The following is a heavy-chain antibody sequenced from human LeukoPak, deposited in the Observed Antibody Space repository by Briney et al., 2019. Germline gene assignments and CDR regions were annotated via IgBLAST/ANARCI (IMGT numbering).Heavy chain of an antibody. V-gene: IGHV4-61*02. CDR1: GGSISSGSYY. J-gene: IGHJ6*03. CDR3: ARAGARVGATISYYYYMDV. CDR2: IYTSGST. Sequence: SETLSLTCTVSGGSISSGSYYWSWIRHPAGKGLEWIGRIYTSGSTNYNPSLKSRVTISVDTSKNQFSLKLSSVTAADTAVYYCARAGARVGATISYYYYMDVWGKGTTVTISS. D-gene: IGHD1-26*01.